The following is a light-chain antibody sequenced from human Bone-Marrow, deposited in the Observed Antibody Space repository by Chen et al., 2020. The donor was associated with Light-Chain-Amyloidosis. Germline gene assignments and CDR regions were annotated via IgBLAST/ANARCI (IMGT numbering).Light chain of an antibody. J-gene: IGLJ2*01. CDR3: QSADSSGTYEVI. CDR2: RDT. CDR1: DLPTKY. Sequence: SYELTQPPSVSVSPGQTARISCSGDDLPTKYAYWYKQKPGQAPVLVIHRDTVRPSGISERCSGASSGTTATFTISGVQAEDDADYHCQSADSSGTYEVIFGGGTKLTVL. V-gene: IGLV3-25*03.